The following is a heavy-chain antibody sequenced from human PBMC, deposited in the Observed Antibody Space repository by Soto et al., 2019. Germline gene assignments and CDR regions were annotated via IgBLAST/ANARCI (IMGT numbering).Heavy chain of an antibody. CDR2: ISGSGGST. Sequence: GGSLRLSCAASGFTFSSYAMSWVRQAPGKGLEWVSAISGSGGSTYYADSVKGRFTISRDNSKNTLYLQMNRLRAEDTSVYYCAKDGQQLVRDYFDYWGQGTLVTVSS. V-gene: IGHV3-23*01. CDR3: AKDGQQLVRDYFDY. D-gene: IGHD6-13*01. J-gene: IGHJ4*02. CDR1: GFTFSSYA.